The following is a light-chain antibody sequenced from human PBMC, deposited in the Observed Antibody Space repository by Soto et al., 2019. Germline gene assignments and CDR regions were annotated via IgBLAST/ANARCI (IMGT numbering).Light chain of an antibody. Sequence: DIQMTQSPSSLSAYVGGRVTITCRASQSISSYLNWYQQKPGKAPKLLIYAASSLQSGVPSRFSGSGSGTDFTLTISSLQPEDFATYYCQQSYSTPKKVGQGTKGDIK. CDR3: QQSYSTPKK. V-gene: IGKV1-39*01. CDR2: AAS. J-gene: IGKJ1*01. CDR1: QSISSY.